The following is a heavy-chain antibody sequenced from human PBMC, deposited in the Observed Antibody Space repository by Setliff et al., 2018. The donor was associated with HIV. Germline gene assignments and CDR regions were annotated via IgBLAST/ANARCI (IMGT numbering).Heavy chain of an antibody. CDR3: ATGVVPDYDY. Sequence: PSVKVSCKASGYTFTSYYMHWVRQAPGQGLEWMGIINPSGGSTSYAQKFQDRVTLTADTSTETAYLEVSSLRSDDTAVYYCATGVVPDYDYWGQGTLVTVSS. V-gene: IGHV1-46*01. CDR1: GYTFTSYY. D-gene: IGHD7-27*01. CDR2: INPSGGST. J-gene: IGHJ4*02.